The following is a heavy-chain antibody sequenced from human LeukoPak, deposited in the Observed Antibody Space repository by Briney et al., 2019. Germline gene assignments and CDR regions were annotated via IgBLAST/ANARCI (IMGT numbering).Heavy chain of an antibody. CDR3: ARVPAEWFGELEHVVDNWFDP. CDR2: ISAYNGNT. J-gene: IGHJ5*02. CDR1: GYTFTSDG. V-gene: IGHV1-18*04. Sequence: ASVTVSCQAAGYTFTSDGIGWLGRAPGQGLEWMGWISAYNGNTNYAQKLQGRVTMTTDTSTSTAYMELRSLRSDDTAVYYCARVPAEWFGELEHVVDNWFDPWGQGTLVTVSS. D-gene: IGHD3-10*01.